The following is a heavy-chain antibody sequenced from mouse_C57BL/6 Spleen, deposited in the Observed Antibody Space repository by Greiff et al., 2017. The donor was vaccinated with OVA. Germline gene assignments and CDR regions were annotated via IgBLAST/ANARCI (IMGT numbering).Heavy chain of an antibody. V-gene: IGHV1-15*01. CDR3: TRGPPYDY. CDR1: GYTFTDYE. CDR2: IDPETGGT. Sequence: VQLQQPGAELVRPGSSVKLSCKASGYTFTDYEMHWVKQTPVHGLEWIGAIDPETGGTAYNQKFKGKAILTADKSSSTAYMELRSLTSEDSAVYYCTRGPPYDYWGQGTTLTVSS. J-gene: IGHJ2*01.